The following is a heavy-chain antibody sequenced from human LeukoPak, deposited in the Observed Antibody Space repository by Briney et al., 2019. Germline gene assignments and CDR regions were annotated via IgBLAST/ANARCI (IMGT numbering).Heavy chain of an antibody. CDR3: AKETTVTGNWFDP. V-gene: IGHV3-74*01. CDR2: IKSDGSET. J-gene: IGHJ5*02. D-gene: IGHD4-4*01. Sequence: GGSLRLSCAASGFTFSSYRMHWVRQAPGKGLMWVSRIKSDGSETSYADSVKGRFTISRDNARNTLYLQMNSLRAEDTAVYYCAKETTVTGNWFDPWGQGTLVTVSS. CDR1: GFTFSSYR.